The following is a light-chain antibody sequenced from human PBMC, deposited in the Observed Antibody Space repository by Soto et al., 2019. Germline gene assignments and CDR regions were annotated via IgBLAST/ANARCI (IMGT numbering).Light chain of an antibody. J-gene: IGKJ4*01. V-gene: IGKV3-20*01. CDR1: QIVRSNY. CDR3: QQYGSTPLT. Sequence: EIVLTQSPDTLSLSPGERATLSCRASQIVRSNYLAWYQQKPGQAPRFLIYDASSRATGIPDRFSGSGSGTDFTLTISRLEPEDFAGYYCQQYGSTPLTFGGGNKVEIK. CDR2: DAS.